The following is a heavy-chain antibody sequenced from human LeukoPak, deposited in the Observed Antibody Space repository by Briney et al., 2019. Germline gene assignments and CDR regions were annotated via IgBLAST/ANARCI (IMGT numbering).Heavy chain of an antibody. D-gene: IGHD2-8*01. J-gene: IGHJ4*02. CDR1: GFTFGSYS. CDR3: ASAWYCTNGVCYKSSNFDY. Sequence: GGSLRLSCAASGFTFGSYSMNWVRQAPGKGLEWVSYISSSSSTIYYADSVKGRFTISRDNAKNSLYLQMNSLRAEDTAVYYCASAWYCTNGVCYKSSNFDYWGQGTLVTVSS. V-gene: IGHV3-48*01. CDR2: ISSSSSTI.